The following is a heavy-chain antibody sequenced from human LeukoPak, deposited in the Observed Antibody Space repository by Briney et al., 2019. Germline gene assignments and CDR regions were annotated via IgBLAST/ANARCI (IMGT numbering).Heavy chain of an antibody. CDR3: ATSGAELLWFRELRSFDH. CDR1: GVSIARSTYY. CDR2: MYYSGNT. D-gene: IGHD3-10*01. Sequence: KTSETLSLTCTVSGVSIARSTYYWGWIRQPPGKGLEWIGSMYYSGNTYYNPSLKSRATISVDTSKNQFSLELNSVTAADTAVYFCATSGAELLWFRELRSFDHWGQGTVVTVSS. V-gene: IGHV4-39*07. J-gene: IGHJ4*02.